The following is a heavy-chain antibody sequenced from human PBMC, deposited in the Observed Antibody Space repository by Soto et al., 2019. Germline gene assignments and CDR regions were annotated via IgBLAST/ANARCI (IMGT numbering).Heavy chain of an antibody. CDR3: ATFWSGYHDSFDI. Sequence: GPSVKVSCKASGYTFTSYDINWVRQATGQGLEWMGWMNPNSGNTGYAQKFQGRVTMTRNTSISTAYMELSSLRSEDTAVYYCATFWSGYHDSFDIWGQGTMVTVSS. CDR2: MNPNSGNT. V-gene: IGHV1-8*01. D-gene: IGHD3-3*01. J-gene: IGHJ3*02. CDR1: GYTFTSYD.